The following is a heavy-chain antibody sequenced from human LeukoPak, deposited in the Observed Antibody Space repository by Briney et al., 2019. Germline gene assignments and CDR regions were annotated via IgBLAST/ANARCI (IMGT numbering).Heavy chain of an antibody. V-gene: IGHV3-21*01. D-gene: IGHD3-16*01. CDR1: GFTFSYYT. CDR2: ISSSSSYI. J-gene: IGHJ4*02. Sequence: NPGGSLRLSCAASGFTFSYYTINWVRQAPGKGLEWVSSISSSSSYIYYADSVKGRFTISRDNAKNSLYLQMHSLRAEDTAVYFCARGGEEPQHSFDFWGQGTLVTVSS. CDR3: ARGGEEPQHSFDF.